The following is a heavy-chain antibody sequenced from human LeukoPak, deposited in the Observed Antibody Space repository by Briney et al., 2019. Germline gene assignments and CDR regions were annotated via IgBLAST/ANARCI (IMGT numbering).Heavy chain of an antibody. J-gene: IGHJ4*02. V-gene: IGHV1-2*06. CDR2: INPNSGGT. CDR3: ARALLPYYYDSSGYYYEDY. D-gene: IGHD3-22*01. CDR1: GYTFTGYY. Sequence: ASVKVSCKASGYTFTGYYMHWVRQAPGQGLEWMGRINPNSGGTNYARKFQGRVTMTRDTSISTAYMELSRLRSDDTAVYYCARALLPYYYDSSGYYYEDYWGQGTLVTVSS.